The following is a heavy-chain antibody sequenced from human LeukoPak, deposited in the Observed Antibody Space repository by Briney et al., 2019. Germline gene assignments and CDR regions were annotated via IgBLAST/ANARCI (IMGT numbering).Heavy chain of an antibody. J-gene: IGHJ4*02. CDR3: AKRLRDGYNSPIDF. Sequence: GGSLRLSCAASGFTFRNYAMNWVRQAPGKGLEWVSGISDSGGVIDYADSVKGRFTISRDTSKNTLHLQMDSLRAEDTAVYYCAKRLRDGYNSPIDFWGQGTLVTVPS. CDR2: ISDSGGVI. V-gene: IGHV3-23*01. D-gene: IGHD5-24*01. CDR1: GFTFRNYA.